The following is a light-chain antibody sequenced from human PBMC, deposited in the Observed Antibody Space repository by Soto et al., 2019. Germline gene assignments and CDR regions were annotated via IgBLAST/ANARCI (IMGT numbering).Light chain of an antibody. CDR2: DAS. CDR3: QHYGSHRGT. V-gene: IGKV1-5*01. CDR1: QSISSW. J-gene: IGKJ1*01. Sequence: DIQMTQSPSTLSASVGDRVTITCRASQSISSWLAWYQQNPGKAPKLLIYDASSLESGVPSRFSGSVSMTEFALTISSLQPDDFAIYYCQHYGSHRGTFGQGTKVHIK.